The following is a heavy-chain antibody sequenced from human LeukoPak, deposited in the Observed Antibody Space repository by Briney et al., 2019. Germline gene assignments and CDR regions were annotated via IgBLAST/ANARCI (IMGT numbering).Heavy chain of an antibody. CDR2: ISSSSSYI. V-gene: IGHV3-21*01. J-gene: IGHJ4*02. CDR1: GFTFSSCS. D-gene: IGHD6-19*01. CDR3: ARDKGAGLDY. Sequence: GGSLRLSCAASGFTFSSCSMNWVRQAPGKGLEWVSSISSSSSYIYYADSVKGRFTISRDNSKNTLYLQMNSLRAEDTAVYYCARDKGAGLDYWGQGTLVTVSS.